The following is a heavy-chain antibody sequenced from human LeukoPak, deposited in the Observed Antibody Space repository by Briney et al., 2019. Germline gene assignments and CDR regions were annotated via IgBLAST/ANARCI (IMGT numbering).Heavy chain of an antibody. Sequence: GGSLRLSCAASGFTFSDYYMSWIRQAPGKGLEWVSSISSSSSYIYYADSVKGRFTISRDNAKNSLYLQMNSLRAEDTAVYYCARGGVVPAASDYWGQGTLVTVSS. V-gene: IGHV3-11*06. CDR1: GFTFSDYY. J-gene: IGHJ4*02. CDR2: ISSSSSYI. CDR3: ARGGVVPAASDY. D-gene: IGHD2-2*01.